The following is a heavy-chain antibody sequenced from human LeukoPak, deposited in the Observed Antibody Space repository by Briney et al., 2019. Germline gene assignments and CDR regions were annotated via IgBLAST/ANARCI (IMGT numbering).Heavy chain of an antibody. Sequence: SETLSLTCTVSGGSVSSGGYYWSWIRQPPGKGLEWIGYIYYSGSTNYNPSLKSRVTISVDTSKNQFSLKLSSVTAADTAVYYCARVQRDGYNQYPIDAFDIWGQGTMVTVSS. CDR2: IYYSGST. D-gene: IGHD5-24*01. V-gene: IGHV4-61*08. CDR3: ARVQRDGYNQYPIDAFDI. J-gene: IGHJ3*02. CDR1: GGSVSSGGYY.